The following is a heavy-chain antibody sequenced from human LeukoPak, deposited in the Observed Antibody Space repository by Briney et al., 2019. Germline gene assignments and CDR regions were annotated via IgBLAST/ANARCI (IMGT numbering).Heavy chain of an antibody. CDR3: ARYSSSSGGASYYLNY. Sequence: GGSLTLSCTASGFTLRNYWIDWVRQVPGKRLGWVSRISGDGSDTNYADYVQGRFTISRDNAKNMLYLQINNLRSEDTAVYYCARYSSSSGGASYYLNYGRHGTLITVPS. V-gene: IGHV3-74*01. D-gene: IGHD6-6*01. CDR1: GFTLRNYW. J-gene: IGHJ4*01. CDR2: ISGDGSDT.